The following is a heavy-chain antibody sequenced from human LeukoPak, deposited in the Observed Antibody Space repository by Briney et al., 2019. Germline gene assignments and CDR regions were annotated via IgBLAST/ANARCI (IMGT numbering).Heavy chain of an antibody. CDR3: ATYGPLTGDDY. J-gene: IGHJ4*02. CDR2: ISNNGGYT. Sequence: GGSLRLSCAASGFTFSSSAMSWVRQAPGKGLEWVSAISNNGGYTYYADSVQGRFSISRDNSKNMLYLQMNSLRAEDTAVYYCATYGPLTGDDYWGQGTLVTVSS. V-gene: IGHV3-23*01. CDR1: GFTFSSSA. D-gene: IGHD7-27*01.